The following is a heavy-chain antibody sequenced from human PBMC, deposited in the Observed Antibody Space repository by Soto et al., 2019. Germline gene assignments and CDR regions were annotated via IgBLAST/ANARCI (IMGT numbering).Heavy chain of an antibody. CDR2: IYPSDSDT. J-gene: IGHJ4*02. D-gene: IGHD3-3*01. CDR1: GYNFAVYW. Sequence: GESLKISGKGSGYNFAVYWIAWVLQMPGKGLELMGIIYPSDSDTGYRPSFQGQVTISADKSIRSAYLQWSSLKASDTAMYYCASGGVSTRSFDYWGQGTPVTVSS. CDR3: ASGGVSTRSFDY. V-gene: IGHV5-51*01.